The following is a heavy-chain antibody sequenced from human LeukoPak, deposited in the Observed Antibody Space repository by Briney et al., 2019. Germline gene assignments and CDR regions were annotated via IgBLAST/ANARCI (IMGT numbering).Heavy chain of an antibody. J-gene: IGHJ3*02. Sequence: GGSLRLSCAASGFTFSSYSMNWVRQAPGKGLEWVSYISSSSSTIYYADSVKGRFTISRDNAKNSLYLQMNSLRAEDTAVYYCARDATITMIVLTDAFDIWGQGTMVTVSS. D-gene: IGHD3-22*01. CDR1: GFTFSSYS. V-gene: IGHV3-48*01. CDR2: ISSSSSTI. CDR3: ARDATITMIVLTDAFDI.